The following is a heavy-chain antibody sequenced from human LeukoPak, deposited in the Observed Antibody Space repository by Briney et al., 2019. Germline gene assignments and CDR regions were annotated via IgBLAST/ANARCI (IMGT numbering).Heavy chain of an antibody. D-gene: IGHD2-21*02. CDR2: ISSSGSTI. CDR1: GFTFSDYY. CDR3: ARASNYCGGDCYSVDY. V-gene: IGHV3-11*01. Sequence: PGGSLRLSCAASGFTFSDYYMSWIRQAPGKGLEWVSYISSSGSTIYYADPVKGRFTISRDNAKNSLYLQMNSLGAEDTAVYYCARASNYCGGDCYSVDYWGQGTLVTVSS. J-gene: IGHJ4*02.